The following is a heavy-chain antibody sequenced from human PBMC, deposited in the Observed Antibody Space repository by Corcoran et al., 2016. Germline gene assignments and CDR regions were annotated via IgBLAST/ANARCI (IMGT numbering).Heavy chain of an antibody. CDR1: GDSVSSNSAA. CDR3: AREPRSYCVGDCQYLASFEYFQH. V-gene: IGHV6-1*01. CDR2: TYYRSKWYN. J-gene: IGHJ1*01. D-gene: IGHD2-21*02. Sequence: QVQLQQSGPGLVKPSQTLSLTCAISGDSVSSNSAAWNWIRQSPSRGLEWLGRTYYRSKWYNDYAVSVKSRITINPDTSKNQFSLQLNSVTPEDTGVYYCAREPRSYCVGDCQYLASFEYFQHWGQGTLVTVSS.